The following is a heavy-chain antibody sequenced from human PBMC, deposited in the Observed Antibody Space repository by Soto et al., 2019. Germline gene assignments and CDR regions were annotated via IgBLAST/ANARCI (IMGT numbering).Heavy chain of an antibody. J-gene: IGHJ6*03. D-gene: IGHD4-17*01. Sequence: ASVKVSCKASGYTFTSYGISWVRQAPGQGLEWMGWISAYNGNTNYAQKLQGRVTMTTDTSTSTAYMELRSLRSDDTAVYYCARVGMMTTVTSSIPIKDYYYYYYMDVWGKGTTVTVSS. V-gene: IGHV1-18*01. CDR2: ISAYNGNT. CDR1: GYTFTSYG. CDR3: ARVGMMTTVTSSIPIKDYYYYYYMDV.